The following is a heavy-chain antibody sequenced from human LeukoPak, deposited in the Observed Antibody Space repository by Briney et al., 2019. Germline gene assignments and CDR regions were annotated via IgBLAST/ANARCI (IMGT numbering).Heavy chain of an antibody. Sequence: PGGSLRLSCAASGFTFSSYSMHWVRQAPGKGLEWVAVIWYDGSNKYYADSVKGRFTISRDNSKNTLYLQMNSLRAEDTAVYYCARAPPRVGAEYFQHWGQGTLVTVSS. CDR3: ARAPPRVGAEYFQH. V-gene: IGHV3-33*01. D-gene: IGHD2-15*01. CDR1: GFTFSSYS. J-gene: IGHJ1*01. CDR2: IWYDGSNK.